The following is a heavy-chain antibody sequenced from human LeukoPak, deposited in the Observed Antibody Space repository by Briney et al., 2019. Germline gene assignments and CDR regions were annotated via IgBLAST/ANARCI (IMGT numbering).Heavy chain of an antibody. J-gene: IGHJ4*02. Sequence: PSETLSLTCAVSGDSVSSSHWWSWVRQPPGKGLEWIGEIYHSGSTNYNPSLKSRVIISVDKSKNQISLKLSSVTAADTAVYYCAREWNSGLLHWGQGTLVTVSS. CDR2: IYHSGST. CDR3: AREWNSGLLH. D-gene: IGHD1/OR15-1a*01. V-gene: IGHV4-4*02. CDR1: GDSVSSSHW.